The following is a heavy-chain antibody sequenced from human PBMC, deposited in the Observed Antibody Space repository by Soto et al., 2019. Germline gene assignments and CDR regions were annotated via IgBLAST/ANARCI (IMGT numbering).Heavy chain of an antibody. Sequence: GGSLRLSCAASGFTFSSYAMSWVRQAPGKGLEWVSAISGSGGSTYYADSVKGRFTISRDNSKNTLYLQMNSLRAEDTAVYYCAKATFMSIAARRVYFDYWGQGTLVTVSS. CDR3: AKATFMSIAARRVYFDY. V-gene: IGHV3-23*01. D-gene: IGHD6-6*01. CDR1: GFTFSSYA. CDR2: ISGSGGST. J-gene: IGHJ4*02.